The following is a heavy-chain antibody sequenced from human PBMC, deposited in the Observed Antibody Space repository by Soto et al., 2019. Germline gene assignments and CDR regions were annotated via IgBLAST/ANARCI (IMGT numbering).Heavy chain of an antibody. CDR2: FESGGSI. D-gene: IGHD3-3*02. CDR1: GFSVRTNY. Sequence: EVQLVETGGGLIRPGGSLRLSCAASGFSVRTNYMSWVRQAPGKGLDWVSVFESGGSIYYADSVKGRFIISRDYAKNTVYLQMNNLRAEDTAVYYCARAGVTPHFFDYWGQGTLVTVSS. CDR3: ARAGVTPHFFDY. J-gene: IGHJ4*02. V-gene: IGHV3-53*02.